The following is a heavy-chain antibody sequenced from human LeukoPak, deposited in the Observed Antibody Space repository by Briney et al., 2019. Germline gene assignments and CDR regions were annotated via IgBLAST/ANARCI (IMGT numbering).Heavy chain of an antibody. Sequence: GGSLRLSCAASGFTFSSYSMNWVRQAPGKGLEWVSYISSSSSTIYYADSVKGRFTISRDNAKDSLYLQMNSLRAEDTAIYYCATYRQVLLPFESWGQGTLVTVSS. CDR2: ISSSSSTI. CDR3: ATYRQVLLPFES. D-gene: IGHD2-8*02. CDR1: GFTFSSYS. V-gene: IGHV3-48*01. J-gene: IGHJ4*02.